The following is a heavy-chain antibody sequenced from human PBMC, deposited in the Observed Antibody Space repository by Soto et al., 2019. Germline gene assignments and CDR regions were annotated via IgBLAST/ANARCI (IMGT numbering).Heavy chain of an antibody. J-gene: IGHJ6*03. CDR2: MYHSGST. CDR3: ARERTPALMGLYYYMDV. V-gene: IGHV4-59*11. CDR1: GGSITSHY. Sequence: SETLSLTCSVSGGSITSHYWSWIRQPPGKGLEWIGYMYHSGSTRYNPSLRSRVTMSIDTSKNQFSLKLSSVTAADTAVYYCARERTPALMGLYYYMDVWGKGTTVTVSS.